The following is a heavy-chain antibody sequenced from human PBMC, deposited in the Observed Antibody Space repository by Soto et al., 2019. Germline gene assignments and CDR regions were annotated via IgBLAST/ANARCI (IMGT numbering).Heavy chain of an antibody. CDR2: VYHTGAT. CDR1: GDPLSYGGYY. CDR3: AREGHFSWEWLDP. J-gene: IGHJ5*02. D-gene: IGHD6-13*01. Sequence: QVQLQESGPGLVEPSQTLSLVCSVSGDPLSYGGYYWSWVRQSPGKALEWIGFVYHTGATYYHPSLERRVIMAVDMSKNEFSLKLTSVTSADMATYYCAREGHFSWEWLDPSGQGILVTVSS. V-gene: IGHV4-31*03.